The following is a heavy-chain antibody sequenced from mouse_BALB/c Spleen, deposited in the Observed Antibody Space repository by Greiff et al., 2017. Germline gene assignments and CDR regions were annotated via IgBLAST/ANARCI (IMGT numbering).Heavy chain of an antibody. CDR1: GFSLTGYG. J-gene: IGHJ2*01. CDR2: IWGDGST. Sequence: VQVVESGPGLVAPSQSLSITCTVSGFSLTGYGVNWVRQPPGKGLEWLGMIWGDGSTDYNSALKSRLSISKDNSKSQVFLKMNSLQTDDTARYYCARAEVLRRYFDYWGQGTTLTVSS. CDR3: ARAEVLRRYFDY. D-gene: IGHD1-2*01. V-gene: IGHV2-6-7*01.